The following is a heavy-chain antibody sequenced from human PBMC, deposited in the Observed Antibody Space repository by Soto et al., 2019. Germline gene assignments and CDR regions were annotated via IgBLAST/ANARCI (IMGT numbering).Heavy chain of an antibody. D-gene: IGHD2-15*01. V-gene: IGHV3-23*01. CDR2: ITDSGGSP. J-gene: IGHJ3*02. CDR3: ATEYCNGDACLWGNAFHI. Sequence: SLRLSCVDSEFTFRNYAMSWVRQAPGKGLEWVSFITDSGGSPYYADSVKGRFTISRDNSKNTVYLQMHSLRAEDTAVYYCATEYCNGDACLWGNAFHIWGQGTMVTVSS. CDR1: EFTFRNYA.